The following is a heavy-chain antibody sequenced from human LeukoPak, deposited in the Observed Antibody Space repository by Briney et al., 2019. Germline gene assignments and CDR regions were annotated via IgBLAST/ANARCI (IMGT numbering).Heavy chain of an antibody. CDR2: ISYDGSNK. D-gene: IGHD7-27*01. V-gene: IGHV3-30*18. CDR1: GFTFSSYG. J-gene: IGHJ3*02. Sequence: GGSLRLSCAASGFTFSSYGMHWVRQAPGKGLEWVAVISYDGSNKYYADSVKGRFTISRDNSKNTLYLQMNSLRAEDTAVYYCAKSLGIGADAFDIWGQGTMATVSS. CDR3: AKSLGIGADAFDI.